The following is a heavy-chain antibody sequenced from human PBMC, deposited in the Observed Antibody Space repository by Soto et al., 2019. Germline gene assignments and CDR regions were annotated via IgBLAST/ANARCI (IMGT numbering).Heavy chain of an antibody. CDR1: GGSISSGDYY. V-gene: IGHV4-30-4*01. J-gene: IGHJ5*02. CDR2: IYYSGST. Sequence: PSETLSLTCTVSGGSISSGDYYWSWIRQPPGKGLEWIGYIYYSGSTYYNPSLKSRVTISVDTSKNQFSLKLSSVTAADTAVYYCARGRRYFDWLLYSGNWFDPWGQGTLVTVSS. D-gene: IGHD3-9*01. CDR3: ARGRRYFDWLLYSGNWFDP.